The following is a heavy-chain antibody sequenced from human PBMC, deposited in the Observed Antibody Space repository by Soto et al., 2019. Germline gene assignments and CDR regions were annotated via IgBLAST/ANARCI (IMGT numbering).Heavy chain of an antibody. V-gene: IGHV1-18*01. CDR2: ISAYNGNT. J-gene: IGHJ4*02. CDR1: GYTFTSYG. CDR3: ARFGDYDYIWGSYRYTVDY. D-gene: IGHD3-16*02. Sequence: ASVKVSCKASGYTFTSYGISWVRQAPGQGLEWMGWISAYNGNTNYAQKLQGRVTMTTDTSTSTAYMELRSLRSDDTAVYYCARFGDYDYIWGSYRYTVDYWGQGTLVTVSS.